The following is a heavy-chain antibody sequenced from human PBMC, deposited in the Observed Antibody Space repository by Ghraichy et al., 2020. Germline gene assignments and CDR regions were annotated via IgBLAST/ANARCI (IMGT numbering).Heavy chain of an antibody. CDR3: ARDEGSSRKLVRFDY. CDR2: IIPIFGTA. CDR1: GGTFSSYA. V-gene: IGHV1-69*13. Sequence: SVKVSCKASGGTFSSYAISWVRQAPGQGLEWMGGIIPIFGTANYAQKFQGRVTITADESTSTAYMELSSLRSEDTAVYYCARDEGSSRKLVRFDYWGQGTLVTVSS. J-gene: IGHJ4*02. D-gene: IGHD1-26*01.